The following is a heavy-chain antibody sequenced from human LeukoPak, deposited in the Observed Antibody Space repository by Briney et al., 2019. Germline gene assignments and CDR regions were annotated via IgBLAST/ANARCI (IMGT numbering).Heavy chain of an antibody. CDR2: ISSSGSTI. CDR3: ARDGPWNSPTSGWFDP. J-gene: IGHJ5*02. V-gene: IGHV3-11*04. CDR1: GFTFSDYY. D-gene: IGHD1-1*01. Sequence: PGGSLRLFCAASGFTFSDYYMSWIRQAPGKGLEWVSYISSSGSTIYYADSVKGRFTISRDNAKNSLYLQMNSLRAEDTAVYYCARDGPWNSPTSGWFDPWGQGTLVTVSS.